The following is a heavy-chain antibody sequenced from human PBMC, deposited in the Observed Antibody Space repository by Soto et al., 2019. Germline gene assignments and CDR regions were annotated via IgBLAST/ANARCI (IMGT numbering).Heavy chain of an antibody. V-gene: IGHV4-59*01. CDR3: ARDDSGSPGPGGYFDY. CDR2: IYYSGST. J-gene: IGHJ4*02. Sequence: SETLSLTCTVSGGSISSYYWSWIRQPPGKGLEWIGYIYYSGSTNYNPSLKSRVTISVDTSKYQFSLKLSSVTVADTAVYYCARDDSGSPGPGGYFDYWGQGTLVTVSS. CDR1: GGSISSYY. D-gene: IGHD1-26*01.